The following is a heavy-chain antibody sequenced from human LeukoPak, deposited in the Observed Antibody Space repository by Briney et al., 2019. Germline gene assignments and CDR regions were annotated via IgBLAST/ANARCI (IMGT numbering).Heavy chain of an antibody. Sequence: SETLSLTCAVSGGSISSYYWSWIRQPPGKGLEWIGYIDYSGSTTYSPSLKSRVTMSVDTSKNQFSLKLSSVTAADTAVYYCARHGGSYSFDYWGQGTLVTVSS. CDR3: ARHGGSYSFDY. CDR1: GGSISSYY. V-gene: IGHV4-59*08. D-gene: IGHD1-26*01. J-gene: IGHJ4*02. CDR2: IDYSGST.